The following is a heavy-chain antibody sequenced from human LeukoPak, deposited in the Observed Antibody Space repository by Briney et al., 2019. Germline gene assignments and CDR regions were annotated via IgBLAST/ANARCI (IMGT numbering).Heavy chain of an antibody. J-gene: IGHJ3*02. CDR2: IYSSGTT. V-gene: IGHV4-39*07. CDR3: ARYRANLVSHAFDI. CDR1: GDSISSTSYY. D-gene: IGHD3-9*01. Sequence: PSETLSLTCSVSGDSISSTSYYWGWMPQPPGKGLVWIGNIYSSGTTSYNPSLKSRVPISVATPKNQSSLRLSSVPAADTAVYYWARYRANLVSHAFDIWGQGTVVTVSS.